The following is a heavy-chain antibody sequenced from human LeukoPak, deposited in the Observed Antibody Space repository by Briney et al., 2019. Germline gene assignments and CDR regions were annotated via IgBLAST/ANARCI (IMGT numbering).Heavy chain of an antibody. CDR3: ARGRCSSTSCLIDS. Sequence: GGSLRLSCAASGFTVSSNYMSWVRQAPGKVLEWVSVIYGGGSTYYADSVKGRITISRDNSKNTLFLQITSLRPEDTAVYYCARGRCSSTSCLIDSWGQGTLVTVSS. CDR2: IYGGGST. D-gene: IGHD2-2*01. V-gene: IGHV3-66*02. J-gene: IGHJ4*02. CDR1: GFTVSSNY.